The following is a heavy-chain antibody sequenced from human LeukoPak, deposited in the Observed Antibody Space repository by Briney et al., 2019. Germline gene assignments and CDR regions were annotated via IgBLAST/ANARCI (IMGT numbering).Heavy chain of an antibody. CDR3: ARVGYSGYEPFDY. CDR1: GYSFTSYG. D-gene: IGHD5-12*01. Sequence: ASVKISCKASGYSFTSYGISWVRQAPGQGLEWMGWISTYAGNTNYAQKVQDRVTMTTDTSTSTAYMELRSLRSDDTAVYYCARVGYSGYEPFDYWGQGTLVTVSS. CDR2: ISTYAGNT. V-gene: IGHV1-18*04. J-gene: IGHJ4*02.